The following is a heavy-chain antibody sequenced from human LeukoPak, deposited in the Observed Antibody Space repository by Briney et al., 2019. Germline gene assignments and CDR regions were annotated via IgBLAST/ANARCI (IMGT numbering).Heavy chain of an antibody. J-gene: IGHJ3*02. Sequence: SETLSLTCTVSGGSISSATYYWSWIRQPAGRGLEWIGRIYTTGSTNYNPSLKSRVTISIDTSKNQFSLKLSSVTAADTAVYYCARDRVEDVDGDAFDIWGQGSMVTVSS. CDR1: GGSISSATYY. CDR3: ARDRVEDVDGDAFDI. D-gene: IGHD3-10*01. V-gene: IGHV4-61*02. CDR2: IYTTGST.